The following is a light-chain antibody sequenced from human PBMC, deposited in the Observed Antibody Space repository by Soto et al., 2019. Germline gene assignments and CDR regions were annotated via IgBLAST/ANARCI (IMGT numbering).Light chain of an antibody. J-gene: IGKJ1*01. Sequence: DIVMTRSPATLSVSPGGRATLSCMASQSISDTLAWYQQKPGQAPRIVIYGASTRAPGFPARFSVSGSGTDFTLTISSLRSEDFAVYYCQQYNNWTWTFGQGTKVDIK. CDR2: GAS. CDR1: QSISDT. CDR3: QQYNNWTWT. V-gene: IGKV3-15*01.